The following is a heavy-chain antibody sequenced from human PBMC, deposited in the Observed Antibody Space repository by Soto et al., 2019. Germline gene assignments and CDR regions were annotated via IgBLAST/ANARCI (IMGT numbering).Heavy chain of an antibody. J-gene: IGHJ3*01. Sequence: QVQLVESGGGVVQPGRSLRLSGAASGFTFTNYAIHWVRQAPGKGLEWVAVISYDGSHKYYADSVKGRFTISRDNSKNTLYLQMNSLRVEDTAVYYCARKGDPTNWGSGNAFDVWGQGTMVTVSS. CDR2: ISYDGSHK. D-gene: IGHD7-27*01. V-gene: IGHV3-30-3*01. CDR1: GFTFTNYA. CDR3: ARKGDPTNWGSGNAFDV.